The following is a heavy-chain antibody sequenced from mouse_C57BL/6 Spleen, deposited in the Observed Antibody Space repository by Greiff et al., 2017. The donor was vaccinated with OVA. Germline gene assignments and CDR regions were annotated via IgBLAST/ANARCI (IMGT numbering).Heavy chain of an antibody. J-gene: IGHJ4*01. Sequence: EVKVVESGPGLVKPSQTVFLTCTVTGISITTGNYRWSWIRQFPGNKLEWIGYIYYSGTITYNPSLTSRTTITSDTPKNQFFLEMNSLTAEDTATYYCAREGDYYGSSSYAMDYWGQGTSVTVSS. CDR2: IYYSGTI. V-gene: IGHV3-5*01. CDR1: GISITTGNYR. D-gene: IGHD1-1*01. CDR3: AREGDYYGSSSYAMDY.